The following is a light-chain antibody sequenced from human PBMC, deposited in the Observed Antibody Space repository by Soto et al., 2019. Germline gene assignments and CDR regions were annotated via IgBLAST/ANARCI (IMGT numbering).Light chain of an antibody. CDR3: GAWDDRLTVYV. Sequence: QSALTQPASVSGSPGQSITISCTGTSSDVGGYKYVSWYHQYPGKAPKLMIYEVSNRPSGVSDRFSGSKSGNTASLTISGLQAEDEGDYYCGAWDDRLTVYVFGSGTKLTVL. CDR2: EVS. V-gene: IGLV2-14*01. CDR1: SSDVGGYKY. J-gene: IGLJ1*01.